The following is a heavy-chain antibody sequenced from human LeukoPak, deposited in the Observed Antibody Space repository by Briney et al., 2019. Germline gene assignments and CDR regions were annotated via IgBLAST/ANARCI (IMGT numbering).Heavy chain of an antibody. Sequence: SEALSLTCAVYGGSFSGYYWSWIRQPPGKGLEWIGEINHSGSTNYNPSLKSRVTISVDTSKNQFSLKLSSVTAADTAVYYCARLSTLRFLEWLSYNWFDPWGQGTLVTVSS. D-gene: IGHD3-3*01. V-gene: IGHV4-34*01. CDR2: INHSGST. CDR1: GGSFSGYY. J-gene: IGHJ5*02. CDR3: ARLSTLRFLEWLSYNWFDP.